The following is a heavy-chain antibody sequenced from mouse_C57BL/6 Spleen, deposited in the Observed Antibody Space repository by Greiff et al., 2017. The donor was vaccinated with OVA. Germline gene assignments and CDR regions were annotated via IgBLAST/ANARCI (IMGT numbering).Heavy chain of an antibody. V-gene: IGHV5-17*01. J-gene: IGHJ1*03. CDR3: AREYYYGPYWYFDV. D-gene: IGHD1-1*01. CDR2: ISSGSSTI. Sequence: EVQGVESGGGLVKPGGSLKLSCAASGFTFSDYGMHWVRQAPEKGLEWVAYISSGSSTIYYADTVKGRFTISRDNAKNTLFLQMTSLRSEDTAMYYCAREYYYGPYWYFDVWGTGTTVTVSS. CDR1: GFTFSDYG.